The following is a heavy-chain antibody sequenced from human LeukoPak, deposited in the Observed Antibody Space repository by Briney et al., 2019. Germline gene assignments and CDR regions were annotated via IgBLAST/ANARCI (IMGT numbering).Heavy chain of an antibody. CDR2: IIPIFGTA. Sequence: GSSVKVSCKASGGTFSSYAISWVRQAPGQGLEWMGGIIPIFGTANYAQKFQGRVTITTDESTSPASLELSSLRSEDTAVYYCATEASSSSNLPLLSYWFAPWGQGTLVTVSS. CDR1: GGTFSSYA. V-gene: IGHV1-69*05. J-gene: IGHJ5*02. CDR3: ATEASSSSNLPLLSYWFAP. D-gene: IGHD6-13*01.